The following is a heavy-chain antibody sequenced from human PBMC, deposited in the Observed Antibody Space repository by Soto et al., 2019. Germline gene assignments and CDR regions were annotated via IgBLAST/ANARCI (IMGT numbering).Heavy chain of an antibody. CDR2: INLRGGTT. J-gene: IGHJ4*02. V-gene: IGHV1-46*02. D-gene: IGHD1-26*01. CDR1: GYNFNQYY. CDR3: ARGPEDSDVPRWDY. Sequence: QVQLMQSGAEVRKPGASVRLSCETSGYNFNQYYIHWVRQARGQGLEWMGIINLRGGTTEYAHKFRGRVTVTGDTSTKTAYMELRSLRSEDTAMYFCARGPEDSDVPRWDYWGQGTLVTVSS.